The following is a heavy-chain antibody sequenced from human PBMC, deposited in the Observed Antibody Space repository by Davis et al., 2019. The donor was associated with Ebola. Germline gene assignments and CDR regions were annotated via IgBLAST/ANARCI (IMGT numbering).Heavy chain of an antibody. V-gene: IGHV1-69*04. CDR3: AREVSLAGLVAYFDS. Sequence: AASVKVSCKASGGTFSSYAISWVRQAPGQGLEWMGTIIPILGIANYAQKFQGRVTITADKSTSTAYMELSSLRSADTAVYYCAREVSLAGLVAYFDSWGQGTLVTVSS. CDR1: GGTFSSYA. J-gene: IGHJ4*02. D-gene: IGHD5-12*01. CDR2: IIPILGIA.